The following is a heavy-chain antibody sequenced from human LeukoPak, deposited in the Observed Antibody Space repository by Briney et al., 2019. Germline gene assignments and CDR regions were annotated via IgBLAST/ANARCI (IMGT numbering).Heavy chain of an antibody. CDR3: ARGGDIVVVVALDH. CDR2: ISSISSYI. CDR1: GFSFSISS. Sequence: PGGSLRLSWAASGFSFSISSTNWVRQAPGKGLEWVSSISSISSYIYYADPVKGRFTISRDKAKNPLYLQMNTLRAEDTAVYYCARGGDIVVVVALDHWGQGTLVTVSS. V-gene: IGHV3-21*01. J-gene: IGHJ4*02. D-gene: IGHD2-15*01.